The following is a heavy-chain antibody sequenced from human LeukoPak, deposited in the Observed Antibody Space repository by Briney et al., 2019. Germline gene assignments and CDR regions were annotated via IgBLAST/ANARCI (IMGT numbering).Heavy chain of an antibody. CDR1: VYTFTSYG. D-gene: IGHD3-10*01. V-gene: IGHV1-18*01. CDR2: ISAYKGNT. CDR3: AREPLLTRGARYYFAY. Sequence: ASVNVSCKASVYTFTSYGISWVRQAPGQGLEWMGWISAYKGNTNYAQKRKGTVTMTTDTSPSTAYMALRSLRSADTAVYSCAREPLLTRGARYYFAYWGQGTLVTVSS. J-gene: IGHJ4*02.